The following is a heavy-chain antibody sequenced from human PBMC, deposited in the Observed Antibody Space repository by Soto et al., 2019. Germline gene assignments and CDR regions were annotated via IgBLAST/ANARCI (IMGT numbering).Heavy chain of an antibody. Sequence: SVKVSCKASGGTFSTSTISWVRQAPGQGLEWMGGIAPIFGTASFAQKFQGRVTITADESTSTAYMELSSLRSEDTAMYYCARDGTLYDSSGYYYLYWGQGTLVTVSS. CDR1: GGTFSTST. D-gene: IGHD3-22*01. CDR2: IAPIFGTA. CDR3: ARDGTLYDSSGYYYLY. J-gene: IGHJ4*02. V-gene: IGHV1-69*13.